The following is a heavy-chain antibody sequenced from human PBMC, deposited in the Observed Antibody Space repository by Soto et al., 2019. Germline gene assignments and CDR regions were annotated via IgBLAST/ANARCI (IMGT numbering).Heavy chain of an antibody. Sequence: QVQLVQSGAEVKKPGASVKVSCKASGYTFTSYDINWVRQATGQGLEWMGWMNPNSGYTAYAQKFQGRVTMTRNTSISTAYMELRSLRSEDTAVYYGARERTGTTSMDVWGQGTTVTVSS. CDR3: ARERTGTTSMDV. CDR2: MNPNSGYT. D-gene: IGHD1-1*01. CDR1: GYTFTSYD. J-gene: IGHJ6*02. V-gene: IGHV1-8*01.